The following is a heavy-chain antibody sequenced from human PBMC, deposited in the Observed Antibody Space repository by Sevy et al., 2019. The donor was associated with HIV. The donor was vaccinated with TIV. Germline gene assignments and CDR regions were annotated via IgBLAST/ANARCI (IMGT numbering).Heavy chain of an antibody. Sequence: GGSLRLSCAASGFTFSSYWMSWVRQAPGKGLEWVANIKQDGSEKYYVDSVKGRFTISRDNAKNSLYLQMISLRAEDTAVYYCARRGPAGYSSSRYRSYYYYMDVWGKGTTVTVSS. CDR3: ARRGPAGYSSSRYRSYYYYMDV. CDR1: GFTFSSYW. V-gene: IGHV3-7*03. D-gene: IGHD6-13*01. CDR2: IKQDGSEK. J-gene: IGHJ6*03.